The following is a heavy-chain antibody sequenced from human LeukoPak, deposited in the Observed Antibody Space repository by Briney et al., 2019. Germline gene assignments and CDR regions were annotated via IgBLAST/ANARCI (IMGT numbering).Heavy chain of an antibody. V-gene: IGHV3-48*04. Sequence: GGSLRLSCAASGFTFSTYTMNWVRQPPGKGLEWVSNIGTSSSTIYYADSVKGRFTISRVNAKNSLYLQMNSLRAEDTAVYYCASHYDFWSGNDAFDIWGQGTMVTVSS. CDR2: IGTSSSTI. CDR3: ASHYDFWSGNDAFDI. CDR1: GFTFSTYT. D-gene: IGHD3-3*01. J-gene: IGHJ3*02.